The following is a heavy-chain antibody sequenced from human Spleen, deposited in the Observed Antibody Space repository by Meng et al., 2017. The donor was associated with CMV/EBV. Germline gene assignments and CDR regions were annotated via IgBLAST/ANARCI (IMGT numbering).Heavy chain of an antibody. CDR3: ARAGVRWGSYYDSSGYIMGYYFDY. J-gene: IGHJ4*02. D-gene: IGHD3-22*01. CDR2: IKQDGSEK. V-gene: IGHV3-7*01. CDR1: W. Sequence: WMSWVRQAPGKGLEWVANIKQDGSEKYYVDSVKGRFTISRDNAKNSLYLQMNSLRAEDTAVYYCARAGVRWGSYYDSSGYIMGYYFDYWGQGTLVTVSS.